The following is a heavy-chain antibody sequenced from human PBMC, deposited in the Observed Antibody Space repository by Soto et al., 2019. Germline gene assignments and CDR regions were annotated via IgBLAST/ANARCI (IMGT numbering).Heavy chain of an antibody. CDR2: IYYSGST. J-gene: IGHJ6*02. CDR1: GGSISSYY. D-gene: IGHD3-9*01. CDR3: AGDRHYDILTGYYGYYGMDV. V-gene: IGHV4-59*01. Sequence: PSETLSLTCTVSGGSISSYYWSWIRQPPGKGLEWIGYIYYSGSTNYNPSLKSRVTISVDTSKNQFSLKLSSVTAADTAVYYCAGDRHYDILTGYYGYYGMDVWGQGTTVTVS.